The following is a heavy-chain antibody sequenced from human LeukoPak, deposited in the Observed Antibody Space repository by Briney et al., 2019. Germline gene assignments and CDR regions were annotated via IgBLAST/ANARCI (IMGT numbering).Heavy chain of an antibody. CDR3: ARAYDILTGYWDY. D-gene: IGHD3-9*01. CDR1: GFTFSSYS. V-gene: IGHV3-21*01. J-gene: IGHJ4*02. CDR2: ISSSSSYI. Sequence: PGGSLRLSCAASGFTFSSYSMNWVRQAPGKGLEWVSSISSSSSYIYYADSVKGRFTTSRDNAKNSLYLQMNSLRAEDTAVYYCARAYDILTGYWDYWGQGTLVTVSS.